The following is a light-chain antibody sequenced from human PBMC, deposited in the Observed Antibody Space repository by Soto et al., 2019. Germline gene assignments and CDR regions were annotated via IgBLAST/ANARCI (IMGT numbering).Light chain of an antibody. CDR3: MQATQSYT. CDR2: SGS. Sequence: DIVMTQSPLSLPVTPGEPASISCRSSQSLLHSNGYNYLDWYLQKPGQSPQLLIYSGSNRASGVPDRFSGSGAGADFTLKISRVEAEDVGVYYCMQATQSYTFGQGTKLEIK. CDR1: QSLLHSNGYNY. V-gene: IGKV2-28*01. J-gene: IGKJ2*01.